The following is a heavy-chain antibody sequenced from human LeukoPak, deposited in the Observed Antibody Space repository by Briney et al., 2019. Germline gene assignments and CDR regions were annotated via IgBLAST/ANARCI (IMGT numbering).Heavy chain of an antibody. Sequence: GGSLRLSCAASGFTFSSYAMSWVRQAPGKGLEWVSAISGSGGSTYYADSVKGRFTISRDNSKNTPYLQMNSLRAEDTAVYYCAKGSAGFPKGMVDYWGQGTLVTVSS. CDR1: GFTFSSYA. CDR2: ISGSGGST. CDR3: AKGSAGFPKGMVDY. D-gene: IGHD6-13*01. V-gene: IGHV3-23*01. J-gene: IGHJ4*02.